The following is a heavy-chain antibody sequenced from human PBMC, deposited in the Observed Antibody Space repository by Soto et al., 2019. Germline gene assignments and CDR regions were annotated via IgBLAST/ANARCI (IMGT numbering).Heavy chain of an antibody. V-gene: IGHV1-18*01. J-gene: IGHJ4*02. CDR3: AIDDCISATGYIAY. CDR2: ISAYSGNT. Sequence: QVQLVQSGAEVKKPGASVKVSCKASGYTFTTYGISWVRQAPGQGLEWMGWISAYSGNTSYAQKLQGRVNMTTDTSTSTAYMELRGLRPDDTAVYYCAIDDCISATGYIAYWGQGTLVTVSS. D-gene: IGHD2-2*02. CDR1: GYTFTTYG.